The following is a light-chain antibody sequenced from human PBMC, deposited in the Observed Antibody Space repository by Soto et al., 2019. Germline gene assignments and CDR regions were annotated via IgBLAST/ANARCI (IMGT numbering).Light chain of an antibody. J-gene: IGKJ2*01. Sequence: EIVLTQSPGTLFLSPGDRATLSCRASQSVSSSYLAWYQQRPGQAPRLLIYGASSRATGIPDRFSGSGSGKDLTLTINRLEPEDFAVYYCQQYRSPPYTFGPGAKLEI. V-gene: IGKV3-20*01. CDR3: QQYRSPPYT. CDR1: QSVSSSY. CDR2: GAS.